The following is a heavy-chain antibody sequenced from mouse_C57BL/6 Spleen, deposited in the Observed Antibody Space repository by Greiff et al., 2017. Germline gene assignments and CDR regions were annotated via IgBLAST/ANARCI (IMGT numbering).Heavy chain of an antibody. D-gene: IGHD1-1*01. CDR2: ISYDGSN. J-gene: IGHJ1*03. V-gene: IGHV3-6*01. Sequence: EVQLQESGPGLVKPSQSLSLTCSVTGYSITSGYYWNWIRQFPGNKLEWMGYISYDGSNNYNPSLKNRISITRDTSKNQFFLKLNSVTTEDTATYYCASSPLYYGSSYGYFDVWGTGTTVTVSS. CDR1: GYSITSGYY. CDR3: ASSPLYYGSSYGYFDV.